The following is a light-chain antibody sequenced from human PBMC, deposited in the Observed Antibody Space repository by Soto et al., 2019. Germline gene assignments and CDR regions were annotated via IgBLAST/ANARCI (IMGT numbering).Light chain of an antibody. CDR1: SSNIGAGYD. CDR2: GNS. Sequence: QPVLTQPPSVSGAPGQRVTISCTGSSSNIGAGYDVHWYQQLPGTAPKLLIYGNSNRPSGVPDRFSGSKSGTSASLAITGLQAGDEADYYCQSYDSSLSGVVFGGGPKLTVL. J-gene: IGLJ2*01. V-gene: IGLV1-40*01. CDR3: QSYDSSLSGVV.